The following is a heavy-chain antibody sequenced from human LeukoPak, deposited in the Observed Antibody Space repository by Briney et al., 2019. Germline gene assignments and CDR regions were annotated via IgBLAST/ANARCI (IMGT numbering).Heavy chain of an antibody. D-gene: IGHD3-10*01. CDR2: ISSSGSTI. CDR3: AKDINLDP. Sequence: GGSLRLSCAASGFTFSSYEMNWVRQAPGKGLEWVSYISSSGSTIYYADSVKGRFTISRDNSKNTLYLQMNSLRPEDTAVYFCAKDINLDPWGQGTLVTVSS. CDR1: GFTFSSYE. V-gene: IGHV3-48*03. J-gene: IGHJ5*02.